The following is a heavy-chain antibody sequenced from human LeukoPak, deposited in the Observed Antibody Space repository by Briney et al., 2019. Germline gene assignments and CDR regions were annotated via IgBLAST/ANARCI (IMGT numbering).Heavy chain of an antibody. J-gene: IGHJ5*02. D-gene: IGHD2-2*01. Sequence: SQTLSLTCAISGDSVSSNSVTWNWVRQSPSRGLEWLGRTYYRSTWYNDYAVSVRGRITVNPDTSKNQFSLHLNPVTPEDTAVYYCARRLTQYDCFDPWGQGILVTVSS. V-gene: IGHV6-1*01. CDR1: GDSVSSNSVT. CDR3: ARRLTQYDCFDP. CDR2: TYYRSTWYN.